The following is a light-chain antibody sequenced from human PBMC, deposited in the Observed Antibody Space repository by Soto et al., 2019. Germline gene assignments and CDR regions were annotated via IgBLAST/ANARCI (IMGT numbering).Light chain of an antibody. J-gene: IGLJ1*01. CDR3: SSYTSSSSYV. CDR1: SSDVGGYNC. CDR2: DVT. Sequence: QSALTQPASVSGSPGQSITLLCTGTSSDVGGYNCVSWYQQHPGKAPKLMIHDVTNRPSGVSNRFSGSKSGNTASLTISGLQAEDEADYYCSSYTSSSSYVFGTGTKLT. V-gene: IGLV2-14*01.